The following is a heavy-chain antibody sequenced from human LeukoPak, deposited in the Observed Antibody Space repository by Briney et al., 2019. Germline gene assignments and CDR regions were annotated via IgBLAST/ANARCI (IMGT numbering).Heavy chain of an antibody. CDR1: GFTFSSYG. D-gene: IGHD4-17*01. CDR2: IWYDGSNK. V-gene: IGHV3-33*08. Sequence: PGRSLRLSCAASGFTFSSYGMHWVRQAPGKGLEWVAVIWYDGSNKYYADSVKGRFTISRDNSKNTLYLQMNSLRAEDTAVYYCARAGYGDYVLDYWGQGTLVTVSS. J-gene: IGHJ4*02. CDR3: ARAGYGDYVLDY.